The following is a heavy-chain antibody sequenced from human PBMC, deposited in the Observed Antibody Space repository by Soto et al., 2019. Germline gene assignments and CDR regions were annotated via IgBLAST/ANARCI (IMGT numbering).Heavy chain of an antibody. D-gene: IGHD1-26*01. V-gene: IGHV1-18*01. Sequence: QVQLVQSGAEVKKPGASVKVSCKASGYTFTSYGISWVRQAPGQGLEWMGWISAYNGNTKYAQKLQGRVTMTTDTSTSTADVELRSLRSDDTAVYYCARDLGGSYYAPVDYWGQGTLVTVSS. CDR1: GYTFTSYG. CDR3: ARDLGGSYYAPVDY. CDR2: ISAYNGNT. J-gene: IGHJ4*02.